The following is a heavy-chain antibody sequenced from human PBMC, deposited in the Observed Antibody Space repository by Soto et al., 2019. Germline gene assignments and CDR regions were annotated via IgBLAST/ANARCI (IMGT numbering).Heavy chain of an antibody. V-gene: IGHV3-74*03. CDR3: ARGRHNYGGPPFDF. D-gene: IGHD5-18*01. CDR1: GFSFSSYW. J-gene: IGHJ4*02. Sequence: EVQLAESGGGLVQPEGSLRLSCAASGFSFSSYWIHWVRQAPGKGLVWVSRINTDGSRTTYADSVRGRFTSSRDNAKNTVYLQMNRLRGDDMAVYYCARGRHNYGGPPFDFWDQGTLVTVSS. CDR2: INTDGSRT.